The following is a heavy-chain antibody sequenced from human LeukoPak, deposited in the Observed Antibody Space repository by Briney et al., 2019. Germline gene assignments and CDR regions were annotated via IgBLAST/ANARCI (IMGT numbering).Heavy chain of an antibody. V-gene: IGHV1-8*01. Sequence: ASEKVSCKASGYSFTSYDINWVRQATGQGPEWIGWTNPSSGNTGYAQRFQGRVTMTRDTSTSTAYLELSSLTSDDTAVYYCAAHTYYYSSGSFGHWGQGTLVTVSS. CDR3: AAHTYYYSSGSFGH. CDR1: GYSFTSYD. D-gene: IGHD3-10*01. J-gene: IGHJ4*02. CDR2: TNPSSGNT.